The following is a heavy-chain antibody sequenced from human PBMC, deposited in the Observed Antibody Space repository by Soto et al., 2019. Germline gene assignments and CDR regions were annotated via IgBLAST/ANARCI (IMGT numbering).Heavy chain of an antibody. V-gene: IGHV3-23*01. D-gene: IGHD6-13*01. CDR3: AKSQPSPSSSWYYFDY. CDR1: GFTFSSYA. CDR2: ISGSGGST. J-gene: IGHJ4*02. Sequence: PGGSLRLSCAASGFTFSSYAMSWVRQAPGKGLEWVSAISGSGGSTYYADSVKGRFTISRDNSKNTLYLQMNSLRAEDTAVYYCAKSQPSPSSSWYYFDYWGQGTLVTVSS.